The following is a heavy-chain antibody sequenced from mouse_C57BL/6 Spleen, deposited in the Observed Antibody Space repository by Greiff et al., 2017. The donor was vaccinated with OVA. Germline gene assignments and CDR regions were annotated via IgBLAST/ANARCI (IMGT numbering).Heavy chain of an antibody. CDR3: ARPKQREAMDY. CDR1: GFTFSDYG. V-gene: IGHV5-17*01. CDR2: ISSGSSTI. J-gene: IGHJ4*01. Sequence: EVMLVESGGGLVKPGGSLKLSCAASGFTFSDYGMHWVRQAPEKGLEWVAYISSGSSTIYYADTVKGRFTISRDTAKNTLFLQMTSLRSEDTAMYYCARPKQREAMDYWGQGTSVTVSS.